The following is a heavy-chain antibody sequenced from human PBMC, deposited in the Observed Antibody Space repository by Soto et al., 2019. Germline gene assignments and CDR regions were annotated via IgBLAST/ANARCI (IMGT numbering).Heavy chain of an antibody. Sequence: GGSLRLSCAASGFTFSSYGMHWVRQAPGKGLEWVAVISYDGSNKYYADSVKGRFTISRDNSKNTLYLQMNSLRAEDTAVYYCAKAPEFLEWLNYFDYWGQGTLVTVSS. J-gene: IGHJ4*02. V-gene: IGHV3-30*18. D-gene: IGHD3-3*01. CDR1: GFTFSSYG. CDR3: AKAPEFLEWLNYFDY. CDR2: ISYDGSNK.